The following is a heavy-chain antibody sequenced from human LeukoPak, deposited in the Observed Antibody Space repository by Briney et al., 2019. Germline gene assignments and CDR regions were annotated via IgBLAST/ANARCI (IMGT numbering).Heavy chain of an antibody. D-gene: IGHD3-10*01. V-gene: IGHV3-30-3*01. CDR2: ISYDGSNK. Sequence: GGSLRLSCAASGFAFSRYAMYWVRQAPGKGLEWVAVISYDGSNKYSADSVKGRFTISRDNSKNTLYLQMNSLRPEDTAVYYCARWASALWFGELLSHYFDYWGQGTLVTVSS. CDR3: ARWASALWFGELLSHYFDY. CDR1: GFAFSRYA. J-gene: IGHJ4*02.